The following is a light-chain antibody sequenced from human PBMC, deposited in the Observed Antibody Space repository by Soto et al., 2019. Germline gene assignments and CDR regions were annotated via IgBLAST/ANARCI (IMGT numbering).Light chain of an antibody. Sequence: QTVVTQEPSFSVSPGRTVTLTCGLSSGSVSTSYYPSWYQQTPGQAPRTLIYSTNTRSSGVPNRFSGSILGNKAALTITGAQADDESDYYCVLYMGSGSWVFGGGTKRTVL. CDR3: VLYMGSGSWV. CDR2: STN. V-gene: IGLV8-61*01. CDR1: SGSVSTSYY. J-gene: IGLJ3*02.